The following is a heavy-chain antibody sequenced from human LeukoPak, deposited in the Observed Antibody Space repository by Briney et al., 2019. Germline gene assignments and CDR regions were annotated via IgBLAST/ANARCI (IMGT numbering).Heavy chain of an antibody. D-gene: IGHD5-18*01. CDR2: INPSGGST. Sequence: EASVKVSCKASGYTFTSYYMHWVRQAPGQGLEWMGIINPSGGSTSYAQRFQGRVTMTRDMSTSTVYMELSSLRSEDTAVYYCAREATVDTAMVHTIFDYWGQGTLVTVSS. CDR1: GYTFTSYY. J-gene: IGHJ4*02. CDR3: AREATVDTAMVHTIFDY. V-gene: IGHV1-46*01.